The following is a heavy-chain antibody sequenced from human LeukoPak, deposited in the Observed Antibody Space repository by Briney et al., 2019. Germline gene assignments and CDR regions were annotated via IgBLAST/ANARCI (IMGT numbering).Heavy chain of an antibody. Sequence: PSETLSLTCTVSGGSISSGSYYWSLIRQPAGKGLEWIGRIYTSGSTNYNPSLKSRVTISVDTSKNQFSLKLSSVTAADTAVYYCARQLGVRITIFGVVIIPAFDIWGQGTMVTVSS. J-gene: IGHJ3*02. CDR2: IYTSGST. V-gene: IGHV4-61*02. D-gene: IGHD3-3*01. CDR3: ARQLGVRITIFGVVIIPAFDI. CDR1: GGSISSGSYY.